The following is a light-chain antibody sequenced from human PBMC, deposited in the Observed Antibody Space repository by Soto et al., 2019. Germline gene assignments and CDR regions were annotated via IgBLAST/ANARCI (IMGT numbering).Light chain of an antibody. CDR1: RSNIGSNT. CDR2: SNN. CDR3: AAWDDSLNGFYV. V-gene: IGLV1-44*01. Sequence: QSVLTQPPSASGTPGQRVSISCYGSRSNIGSNTVNWYQQLPGSAPKLLIYSNNQRPSGVPDRFSGSKSGTSASLAISGLRSEDEADYYCAAWDDSLNGFYVFGTGTKVTVL. J-gene: IGLJ1*01.